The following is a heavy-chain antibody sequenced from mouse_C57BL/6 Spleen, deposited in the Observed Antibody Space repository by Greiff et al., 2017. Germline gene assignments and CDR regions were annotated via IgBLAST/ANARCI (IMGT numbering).Heavy chain of an antibody. CDR2: ISSGGDYI. D-gene: IGHD2-10*02. V-gene: IGHV5-9-1*02. CDR3: TRDPSTEWYFDV. Sequence: DVKLQESGAGLVKPGGSLKLSCAASGFTFSSYAMSWVRQTPEKRLEWVAYISSGGDYIYYADTVKGRFTISRDNARNTLYLQISSLKSEDTAMYYCTRDPSTEWYFDVWGTGTTVTVSS. CDR1: GFTFSSYA. J-gene: IGHJ1*03.